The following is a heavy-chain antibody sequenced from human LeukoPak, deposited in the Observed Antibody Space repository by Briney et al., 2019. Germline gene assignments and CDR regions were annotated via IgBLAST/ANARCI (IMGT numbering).Heavy chain of an antibody. D-gene: IGHD3-10*01. J-gene: IGHJ4*02. V-gene: IGHV3-30*18. Sequence: GGSLRLSCAASGFTFRNYGMNWVRQAPGKGLEWVAVILSDSSKIYYADSVKDRFTISRDNSENAAFLQMNSLRVEDTAVYYCAKSRGPSYDHFFDSWGQGTLVTVSS. CDR2: ILSDSSKI. CDR3: AKSRGPSYDHFFDS. CDR1: GFTFRNYG.